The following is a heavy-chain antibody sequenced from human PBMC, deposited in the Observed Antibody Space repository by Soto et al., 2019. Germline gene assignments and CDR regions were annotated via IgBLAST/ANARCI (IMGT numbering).Heavy chain of an antibody. CDR1: GGTFSSYA. V-gene: IGHV1-69*13. CDR2: LIPIFGTA. J-gene: IGHJ6*02. Sequence: GASVKVSCKASGGTFSSYAISWVRQAPGQGLECMGGLIPIFGTANYAQKFQGRVTITADESTSTAYMELSSLRSEDTAVYYCARVPSDYDILTGYYYYYYGMDVWGQGTTVTVSS. D-gene: IGHD3-9*01. CDR3: ARVPSDYDILTGYYYYYYGMDV.